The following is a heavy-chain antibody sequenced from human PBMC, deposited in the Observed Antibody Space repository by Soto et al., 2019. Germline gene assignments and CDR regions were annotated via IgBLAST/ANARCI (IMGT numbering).Heavy chain of an antibody. CDR1: GFSINTYW. V-gene: IGHV3-7*01. CDR3: AAWDISNI. Sequence: GSLRLSCSGFGFSINTYWMNWIRQTPGKGLEWVANINPEGNAKTYVDPVKGRFFVSRDNTRNSLDLQMTSLRVEDSAIYFCAAWDISNIWGQGIPVTVSS. CDR2: INPEGNAK. J-gene: IGHJ4*02. D-gene: IGHD2-15*01.